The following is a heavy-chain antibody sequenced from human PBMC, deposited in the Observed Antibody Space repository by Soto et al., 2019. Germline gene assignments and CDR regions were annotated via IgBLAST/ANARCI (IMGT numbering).Heavy chain of an antibody. CDR1: GDTFTDYY. D-gene: IGHD2-21*02. J-gene: IGHJ4*02. V-gene: IGHV1-46*01. CDR3: ERGGHVVVVTAALDY. Sequence: QVKLMQSGAEVKKPGASVKVSCKASGDTFTDYYIHWVRQAPGQGLEWMGTVNPSGGHTTYAQHFLGRVTMTRDTSTSTLYMELTSLTSDDTAIYYCERGGHVVVVTAALDYWGQGTLVTVSS. CDR2: VNPSGGHT.